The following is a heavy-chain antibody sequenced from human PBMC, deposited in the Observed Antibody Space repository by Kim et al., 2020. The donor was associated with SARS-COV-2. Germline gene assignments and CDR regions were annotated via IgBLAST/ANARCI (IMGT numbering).Heavy chain of an antibody. V-gene: IGHV3-15*01. J-gene: IGHJ5*02. CDR1: GFTFSNAW. Sequence: GGSLRLSCTASGFTFSNAWMSWVRQAPGKGLEWVGRIKSKTDGGTTDYAAPVKGRFTISRDDSKNTLYLQMNSLKTEDTAVYHCTTEYYYDSSGYSNNWFDPWGQGTLVTVSS. D-gene: IGHD3-22*01. CDR2: IKSKTDGGTT. CDR3: TTEYYYDSSGYSNNWFDP.